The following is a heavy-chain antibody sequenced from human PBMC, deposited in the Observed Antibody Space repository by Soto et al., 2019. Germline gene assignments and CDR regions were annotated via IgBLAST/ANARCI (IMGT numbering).Heavy chain of an antibody. V-gene: IGHV3-30-3*01. CDR2: ISYDGSNK. D-gene: IGHD3-9*01. CDR3: ARSYDILTGYPFDY. J-gene: IGHJ4*02. Sequence: PGGSLRLSCAASGFTFSSYAMHWVRQAPGKGLEWVAVISYDGSNKYYADSVKGRFTISRDNSKNTLYLQMNSLRAEDTAVYYCARSYDILTGYPFDYWGQGTLVTVSS. CDR1: GFTFSSYA.